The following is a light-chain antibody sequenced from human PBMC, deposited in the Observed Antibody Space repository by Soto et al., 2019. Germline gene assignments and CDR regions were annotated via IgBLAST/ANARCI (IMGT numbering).Light chain of an antibody. J-gene: IGKJ4*01. Sequence: EIVLTQSPATLSLSPGNRATLSCRASESVSRYLAWYQQKPGQAPRLLIYDASNRATGIPARFSGSGSGTDFTLTITSLEPEDFAVYCCQQRSNWPSTFGGGTKVEIK. CDR2: DAS. CDR3: QQRSNWPST. CDR1: ESVSRY. V-gene: IGKV3-11*01.